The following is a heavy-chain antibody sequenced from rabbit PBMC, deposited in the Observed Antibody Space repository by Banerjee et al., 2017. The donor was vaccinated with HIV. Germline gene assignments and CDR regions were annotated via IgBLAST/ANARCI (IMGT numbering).Heavy chain of an antibody. CDR2: IYTGTVGVA. CDR1: GFTLSNNYV. J-gene: IGHJ4*01. V-gene: IGHV1S40*01. CDR3: ARSSGYTANGYLSL. Sequence: QSLEESGGDLVKPGASLTLTCTASGFTLSNNYVMYWVRQAPGKGLEWIASIYTGTVGVAYYANWAKGRFTISKTSSTTVTLQTISLTAADTATYFCARSSGYTANGYLSLWGQGTLVTVS. D-gene: IGHD7-1*01.